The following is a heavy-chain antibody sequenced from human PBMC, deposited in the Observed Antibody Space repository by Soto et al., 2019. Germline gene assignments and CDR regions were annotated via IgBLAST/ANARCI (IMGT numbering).Heavy chain of an antibody. D-gene: IGHD3-3*01. CDR3: ATGITRSGPNGFDP. J-gene: IGHJ5*02. V-gene: IGHV1-24*01. CDR2: FDPEDGET. Sequence: ASVKVSCKVSGYTLTELSMHWVRQAPGKGLEWMGGFDPEDGETIYAQKFQGRVTMTEDTSTDTAYMELSSLRSEDTAVYYCATGITRSGPNGFDPWGQGNLVTVSS. CDR1: GYTLTELS.